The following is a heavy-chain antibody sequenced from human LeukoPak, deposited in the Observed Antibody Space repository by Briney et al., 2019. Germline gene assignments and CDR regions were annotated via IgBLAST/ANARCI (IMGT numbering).Heavy chain of an antibody. CDR3: TTRRRRDGLTGDGY. J-gene: IGHJ4*02. CDR1: GSPSSNPN. V-gene: IGHV3-15*01. CDR2: IKRKTDGGTT. D-gene: IGHD5-24*01. Sequence: GGSPRLSCAASGSPSSNPNMNWVRQAPGGGLEWVGPIKRKTDGGTTDYAAPVKGRFTISRDDSQDTLYLQMNSLKTEDTAAYYCTTRRRRDGLTGDGYWGQGTLVTVSS.